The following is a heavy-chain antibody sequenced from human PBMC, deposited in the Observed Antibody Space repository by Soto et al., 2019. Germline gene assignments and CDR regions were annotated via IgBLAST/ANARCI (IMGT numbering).Heavy chain of an antibody. J-gene: IGHJ6*02. V-gene: IGHV1-24*01. CDR3: ATDPNFITMVRGVIITSYYYYGMDV. CDR2: FDPEDGET. Sequence: ASVKVSCKDSGYTLTELSMHWVRQATGKGLEWMGGFDPEDGETIYAQKFQGRVTMTEDTSTDTAYMELSSLRSEDTAVYYCATDPNFITMVRGVIITSYYYYGMDVWGQGTTVTVS. CDR1: GYTLTELS. D-gene: IGHD3-10*01.